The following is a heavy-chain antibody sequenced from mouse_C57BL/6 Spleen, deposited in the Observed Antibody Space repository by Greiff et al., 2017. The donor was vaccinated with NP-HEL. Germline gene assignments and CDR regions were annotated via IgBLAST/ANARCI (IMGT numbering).Heavy chain of an antibody. V-gene: IGHV1-61*01. J-gene: IGHJ4*01. Sequence: VQLQQPGAELVRPGSSVKLSCKASGYTFTSYWMDWVKQRPGQGLEWIGNIYPSDSETHYNQKFKDKATLTVDKSSSTAYMQLSSLTSEDSAVYYCARGGYDYDENYAMDYWGQGTSVTVSS. CDR3: ARGGYDYDENYAMDY. D-gene: IGHD2-4*01. CDR2: IYPSDSET. CDR1: GYTFTSYW.